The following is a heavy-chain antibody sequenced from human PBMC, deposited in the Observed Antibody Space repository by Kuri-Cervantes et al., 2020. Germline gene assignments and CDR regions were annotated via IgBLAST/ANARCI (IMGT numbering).Heavy chain of an antibody. V-gene: IGHV4-34*01. CDR2: INRSGST. CDR3: ASQLYGSGSYYGNDFDY. D-gene: IGHD3-10*01. Sequence: SETLSLTCAVYGDSFSDYYWNWIRQPPGKGLEWIGEINRSGSTNYNPSLKGRVTISLHTSKNQFSLRLSSVTAADTAVYYCASQLYGSGSYYGNDFDYWGQGTLVTVSS. CDR1: GDSFSDYY. J-gene: IGHJ4*02.